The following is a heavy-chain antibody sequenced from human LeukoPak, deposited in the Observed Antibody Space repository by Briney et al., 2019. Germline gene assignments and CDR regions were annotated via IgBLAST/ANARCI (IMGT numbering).Heavy chain of an antibody. CDR1: GFTFSSYA. J-gene: IGHJ4*02. Sequence: GGSLRLSCAASGFTFSSYAMSSVRQAPGKGLEWVSAISGSGGSTYYADSVKGRFTISRDNSKNTLYLQMNSLRAEDTAVYYCTTDHPTYDYVWGSYELWGQGTLVTVSS. CDR3: TTDHPTYDYVWGSYEL. CDR2: ISGSGGST. D-gene: IGHD3-16*01. V-gene: IGHV3-23*01.